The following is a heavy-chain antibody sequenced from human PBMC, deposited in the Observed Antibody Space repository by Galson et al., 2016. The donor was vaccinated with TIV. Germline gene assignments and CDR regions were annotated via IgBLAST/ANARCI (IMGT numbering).Heavy chain of an antibody. CDR1: GFTFSDYT. J-gene: IGHJ2*01. CDR3: ARELVVEVQSAIYFDR. Sequence: SLRLSCAASGFTFSDYTMHWVRQAPGQGLEWVTDISHDGSTNSYADSVKGRFTISRDNSKNSLYLQMNSLRAEDTAVYYCARELVVEVQSAIYFDRWGRGTQLTLS. V-gene: IGHV3-30*07. CDR2: ISHDGSTN. D-gene: IGHD2-2*01.